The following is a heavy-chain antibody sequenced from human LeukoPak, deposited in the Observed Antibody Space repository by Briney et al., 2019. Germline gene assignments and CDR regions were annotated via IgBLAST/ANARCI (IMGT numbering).Heavy chain of an antibody. CDR3: ARRRGWKQQLVYFDY. V-gene: IGHV4-59*08. D-gene: IGHD6-13*01. J-gene: IGHJ4*02. Sequence: PSETLSLTCTVSGGSISSCYWSWIRQPPGKGLEWVGYLFHSGTPRYNPSLKSRVTISADTSKNQFFLTLNSTTAADTAVYFCARRRGWKQQLVYFDYWGQGTLATVSS. CDR1: GGSISSCY. CDR2: LFHSGTP.